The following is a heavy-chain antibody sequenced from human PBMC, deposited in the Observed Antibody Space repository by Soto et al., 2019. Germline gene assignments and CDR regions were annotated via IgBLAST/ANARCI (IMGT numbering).Heavy chain of an antibody. CDR1: GDAISSGSYY. V-gene: IGHV4-61*01. J-gene: IGHJ4*02. D-gene: IGHD3-22*01. CDR3: ASLDSSGQLEY. CDR2: FYYTGSA. Sequence: QVQLQESGPGLVKPAETLSLTCTVSGDAISSGSYYWIWIRQPPGKGLEWIGFFYYTGSANYNASLRSRVTISVDTSKNQFSLRLNSVTAADTAKYFCASLDSSGQLEYWGQGSLVIVST.